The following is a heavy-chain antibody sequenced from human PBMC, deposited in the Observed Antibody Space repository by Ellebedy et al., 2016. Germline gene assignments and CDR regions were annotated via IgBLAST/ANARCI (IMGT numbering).Heavy chain of an antibody. J-gene: IGHJ2*01. V-gene: IGHV4-34*01. CDR3: ARVSLHNWGLNRDWYFDL. CDR2: INHSGST. D-gene: IGHD7-27*01. Sequence: SETLSLTCAVYGGSFSGYYWSWIRQPPGKGLEWIGEINHSGSTNYNPSLKSRVTISVDTSKNQFSLKLSSVTAADTAVYYCARVSLHNWGLNRDWYFDLWGRGTLVTVSS. CDR1: GGSFSGYY.